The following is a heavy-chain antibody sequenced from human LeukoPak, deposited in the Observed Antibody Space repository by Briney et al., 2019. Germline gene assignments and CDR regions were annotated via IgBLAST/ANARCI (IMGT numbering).Heavy chain of an antibody. D-gene: IGHD3-3*01. CDR3: AVYYAYPNHASES. V-gene: IGHV4-59*01. J-gene: IGHJ3*02. Sequence: NPSETLSLTCTVSGGSISSYYWSWIRQPPGKRLEWIGYIFYGGATNYNPSLESRVTISLDTSKNQFSLNMAFVTAADTAVYYCAVYYAYPNHASESWGQGTMVIVSS. CDR2: IFYGGAT. CDR1: GGSISSYY.